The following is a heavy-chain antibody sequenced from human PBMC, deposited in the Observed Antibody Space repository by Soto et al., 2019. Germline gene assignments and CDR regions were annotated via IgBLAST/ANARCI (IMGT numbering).Heavy chain of an antibody. J-gene: IGHJ5*02. CDR3: ARDVDTAMVSWFDP. V-gene: IGHV1-46*01. CDR1: GYTFTSYY. D-gene: IGHD5-18*01. CDR2: INPSGGST. Sequence: GASVKVSCKSSGYTFTSYYMHWFRQSPGQGLEWMVIINPSGGSTSYAQKFQGRVTMTRDTSTSTVYMELSSLRSEDTAVYYCARDVDTAMVSWFDPWGQGTLVTVSS.